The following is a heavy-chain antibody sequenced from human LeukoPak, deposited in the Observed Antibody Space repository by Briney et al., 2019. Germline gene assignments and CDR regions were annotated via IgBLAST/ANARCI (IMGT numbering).Heavy chain of an antibody. CDR2: IIPIFGTA. CDR3: AIYYYDSSGYYDY. J-gene: IGHJ4*02. V-gene: IGHV1-69*13. D-gene: IGHD3-22*01. CDR1: RGTFSSYA. Sequence: SVKVSCKASRGTFSSYAINWVRQAPGQGLEWMGGIIPIFGTANYAQKFQGRVTITADESTSTAYMELSSLRSEDTAVYYCAIYYYDSSGYYDYWGQGTLVTVSS.